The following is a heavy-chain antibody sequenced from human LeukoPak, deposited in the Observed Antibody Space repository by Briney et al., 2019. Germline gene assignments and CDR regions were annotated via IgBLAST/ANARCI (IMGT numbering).Heavy chain of an antibody. D-gene: IGHD3-10*01. J-gene: IGHJ4*01. V-gene: IGHV3-74*01. CDR2: INSEGRST. Sequence: GGSLRLYCTQAGGASGGCGVRFVQQAPGKGLVWVSRINSEGRSTSYADSVKGRFTISRDNAKNTLYLQMNSLRAEDTAVYYCARDSTYYQGAGSYSDFTCWGQRTLVTVSS. CDR3: ARDSTYYQGAGSYSDFTC. CDR1: GGASGGCG.